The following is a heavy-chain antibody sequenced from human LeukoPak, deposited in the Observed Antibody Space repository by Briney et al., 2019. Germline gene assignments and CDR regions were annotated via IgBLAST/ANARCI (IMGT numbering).Heavy chain of an antibody. V-gene: IGHV4-59*01. CDR3: AREYCSSTSCYFDY. Sequence: SETLSLTCTVSGGSISSYYWSWIRQSPGKGLEWIGYIYNSGSTNYNPSLQSRVTIPVDTSKNQFSLKLSSVTPADTAVYHCAREYCSSTSCYFDYWGQGTLVTVSS. CDR1: GGSISSYY. CDR2: IYNSGST. J-gene: IGHJ4*02. D-gene: IGHD2-2*01.